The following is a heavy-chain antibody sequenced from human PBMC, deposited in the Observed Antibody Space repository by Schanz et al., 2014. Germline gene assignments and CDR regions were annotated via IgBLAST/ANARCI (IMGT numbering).Heavy chain of an antibody. CDR3: ARGGSGSHYRRDY. J-gene: IGHJ4*02. CDR1: GFAFSSYG. D-gene: IGHD1-26*01. V-gene: IGHV3-7*01. Sequence: EVQLLESGGGLVQPGGSLRLSCLASGFAFSSYGMNWLRQAPGRGLEWVANIKRDGSEKNYLDSVKGRFTISRDNAKNSLYLEMNSLRAEDTGLYFCARGGSGSHYRRDYWGQGTLVTVSS. CDR2: IKRDGSEK.